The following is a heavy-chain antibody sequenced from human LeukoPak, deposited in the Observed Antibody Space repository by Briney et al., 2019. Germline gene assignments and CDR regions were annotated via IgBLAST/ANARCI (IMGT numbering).Heavy chain of an antibody. CDR1: GFTFSSYG. CDR2: IWYDGSNK. Sequence: QPGGSLRLSCAASGFTFSSYGMHWVRQAPGKGLEWVAVIWYDGSNKYHADSVKGRFTISRDNSKNTLYLQMNSLRAEHTAVYYCAREASGYYDYWGQGTLVTVSS. D-gene: IGHD3-22*01. CDR3: AREASGYYDY. J-gene: IGHJ4*02. V-gene: IGHV3-33*01.